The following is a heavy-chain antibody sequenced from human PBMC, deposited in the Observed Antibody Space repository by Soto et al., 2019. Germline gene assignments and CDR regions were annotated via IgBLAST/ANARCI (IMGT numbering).Heavy chain of an antibody. CDR1: GVSIHNSHSF. D-gene: IGHD2-15*01. J-gene: IGHJ5*01. V-gene: IGHV4-39*01. CDR3: GRVVEGATRHTDFDS. CDR2: VYYSGGA. Sequence: SETLSLTCAVSGVSIHNSHSFWGWIRQPPGKGLEFIGSVYYSGGANYNPSLKSRVTVSIDTSNNQFSLRVNSVTAADTAVYYCGRVVEGATRHTDFDSWGQGILVTVS.